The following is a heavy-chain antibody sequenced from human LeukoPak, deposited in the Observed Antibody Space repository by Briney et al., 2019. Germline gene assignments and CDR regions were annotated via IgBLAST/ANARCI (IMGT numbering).Heavy chain of an antibody. Sequence: PSETLSLTCSVSGGSINSYGYYWAWIRQPPGKRPEWIGSIFYSGSTHYNPSLQSRITISVDTSKNQFSLRLSSVTAADTAVYYCARLQYCSGTSCYWFDPWGQGTLVSVSS. CDR2: IFYSGST. CDR3: ARLQYCSGTSCYWFDP. J-gene: IGHJ5*02. V-gene: IGHV4-39*07. CDR1: GGSINSYGYY. D-gene: IGHD2-2*01.